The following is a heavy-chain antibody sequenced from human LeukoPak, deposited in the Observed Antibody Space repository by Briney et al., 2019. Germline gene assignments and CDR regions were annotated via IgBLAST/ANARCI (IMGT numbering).Heavy chain of an antibody. CDR1: GGSISSGGYS. CDR3: ARALGDSSGYYPDY. J-gene: IGHJ4*02. CDR2: IYHSGST. D-gene: IGHD3-22*01. V-gene: IGHV4-30-2*01. Sequence: SETLSLTCAVSGGSISSGGYSWSWIRQPPGKGLEWIGYIYHSGSTYYNPSLKSRVTISVDTSKNQFSLKLSSVTAADTAVYYCARALGDSSGYYPDYWGQGTLVTVSS.